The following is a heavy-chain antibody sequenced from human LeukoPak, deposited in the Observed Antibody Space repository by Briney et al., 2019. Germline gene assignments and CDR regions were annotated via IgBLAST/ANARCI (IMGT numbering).Heavy chain of an antibody. V-gene: IGHV4-59*01. CDR3: GRDFHYGGSYSGWIDP. CDR2: IYYTGIT. CDR1: GDSISGYF. D-gene: IGHD4-23*01. J-gene: IGHJ5*02. Sequence: SETLSLTCTVSGDSISGYFWSWIRQPPGRGLELIGYIYYTGITNYNPSLKSRVTISVDTSKNQFSLKLSSVTAADTAVYYCGRDFHYGGSYSGWIDPWGQGTLVTVSS.